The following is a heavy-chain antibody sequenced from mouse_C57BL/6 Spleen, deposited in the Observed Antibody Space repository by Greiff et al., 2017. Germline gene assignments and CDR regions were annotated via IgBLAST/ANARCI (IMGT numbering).Heavy chain of an antibody. J-gene: IGHJ2*01. D-gene: IGHD2-5*01. CDR1: GYTFTSYW. CDR2: IYPSDSET. V-gene: IGHV1-61*01. Sequence: QVQLKQPGAELVRPGSSVKLSCKASGYTFTSYWMDWVKQRPGQGLEWIGNIYPSDSETHYNQKFKDKATLTVDKSSSTAYMQLSSLTSEDSAVYYCARSSKRDYFDYWGQGTTLTVSS. CDR3: ARSSKRDYFDY.